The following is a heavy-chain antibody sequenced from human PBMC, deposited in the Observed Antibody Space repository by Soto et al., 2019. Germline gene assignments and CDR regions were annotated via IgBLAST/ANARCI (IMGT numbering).Heavy chain of an antibody. CDR2: TYYRSKWYN. D-gene: IGHD1-26*01. J-gene: IGHJ3*02. CDR1: GDSVSSNSAA. V-gene: IGHV6-1*01. Sequence: PSQTRSLTCAISGDSVSSNSAAWNWIRPSPSRGLEWLGRTYYRSKWYNDYAVSVKSRITINPDTSKNQFSLQLNSVTPEDTAVYYCAREEEGVGATLDAFDIWGEATMVSVSS. CDR3: AREEEGVGATLDAFDI.